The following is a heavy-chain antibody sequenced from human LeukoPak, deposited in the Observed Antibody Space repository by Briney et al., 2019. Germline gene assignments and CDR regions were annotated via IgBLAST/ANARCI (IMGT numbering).Heavy chain of an antibody. V-gene: IGHV3-7*03. CDR1: GFTFSSYW. CDR2: INHNGNVN. D-gene: IGHD3-16*01. J-gene: IGHJ6*02. Sequence: PGGSLRLSCAASGFTFSSYWMNWARQAPGEGLEWVASINHNGNVNYYVDSVKGRFTISRDNAKNSLYLQMSNLRAEDTAVYFCARGGRLDVWGQGATVTVSS. CDR3: ARGGRLDV.